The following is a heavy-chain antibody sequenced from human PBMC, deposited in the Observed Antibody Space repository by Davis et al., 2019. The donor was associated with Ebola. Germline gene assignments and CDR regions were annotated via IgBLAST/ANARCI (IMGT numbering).Heavy chain of an antibody. D-gene: IGHD3-3*01. CDR1: GYTFNTYY. Sequence: ASVKVSCKASGYTFNTYYMHWLRQAPGEGLEWMGVINPSSGSTSYSQRLQGSVTMTSDTSTSTVNMELTSLRSEDTAVYYCARDMTRAVDFWSGFYFFDSWGQGTLVIVSS. V-gene: IGHV1-46*02. CDR3: ARDMTRAVDFWSGFYFFDS. CDR2: INPSSGST. J-gene: IGHJ4*02.